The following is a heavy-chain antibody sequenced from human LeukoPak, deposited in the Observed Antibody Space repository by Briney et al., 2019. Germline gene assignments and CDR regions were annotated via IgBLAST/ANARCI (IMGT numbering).Heavy chain of an antibody. Sequence: SETLSLTCSVSGGSISSYHWTWIQQPAGKGLEWIGRIYSSGSTNYNPSLKSRVTMSADTSKNQFSLKLSSVTAADTAVYYCGRAGYWSSGGYFDYWGQGILVTVSS. CDR3: GRAGYWSSGGYFDY. J-gene: IGHJ4*02. CDR1: GGSISSYH. D-gene: IGHD6-25*01. V-gene: IGHV4-4*07. CDR2: IYSSGST.